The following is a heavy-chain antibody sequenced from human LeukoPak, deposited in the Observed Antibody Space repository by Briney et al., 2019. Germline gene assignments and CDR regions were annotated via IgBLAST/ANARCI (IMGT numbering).Heavy chain of an antibody. CDR2: ISSSSSYI. V-gene: IGHV3-21*01. CDR1: GFTFSSYS. J-gene: IGHJ3*02. Sequence: GGSLRLSCAASGFTFSSYSMNWVRQAPGKGLEWVSSISSSSSYIYYADSVKGRFTISRDNAKNSLYLRMNSLRAEDTAVYYCARGGYYDSRRDAFDIWGQGTMVTVSS. CDR3: ARGGYYDSRRDAFDI. D-gene: IGHD3-22*01.